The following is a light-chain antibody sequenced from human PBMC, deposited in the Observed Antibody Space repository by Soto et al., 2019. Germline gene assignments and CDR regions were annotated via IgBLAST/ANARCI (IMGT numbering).Light chain of an antibody. CDR2: EGT. J-gene: IGLJ3*02. CDR3: CSYTSISTWV. Sequence: QSALTQPASVSGSPGQSITVSCTGINSDVGIYNLVSWYQHHPGKAPKLVIYEGTKRPSGVSSRFSGSKSGNTASLTISGLQAEDEADYYCCSYTSISTWVFGGGTKLTVL. CDR1: NSDVGIYNL. V-gene: IGLV2-14*02.